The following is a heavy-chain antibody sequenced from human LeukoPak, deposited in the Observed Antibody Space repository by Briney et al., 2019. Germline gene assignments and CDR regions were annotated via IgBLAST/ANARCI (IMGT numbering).Heavy chain of an antibody. CDR1: GFTFSSYA. V-gene: IGHV3-23*01. CDR2: IGGSGGST. D-gene: IGHD3-3*01. CDR3: AKSLRFLEWLLEDYFDY. J-gene: IGHJ4*02. Sequence: GGSLRLSCAASGFTFSSYAMSWVRQAPGKGLEWVSAIGGSGGSTYYADSVKGRFTISRDNSKNTLYLQMNSLRAEDTAVYYCAKSLRFLEWLLEDYFDYWGQGTLVTVSS.